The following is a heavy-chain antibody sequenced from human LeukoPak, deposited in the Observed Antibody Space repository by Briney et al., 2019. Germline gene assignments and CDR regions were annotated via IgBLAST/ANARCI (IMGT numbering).Heavy chain of an antibody. CDR1: GGSTSSYY. J-gene: IGHJ6*03. V-gene: IGHV4-4*07. CDR2: MYTSGST. Sequence: SETLSLTCTVSGGSTSSYYWSWIRQPAGKGLEWIGHMYTSGSTNYNPSLKSRVTMSVDTSKNQFSLKLSSVTAADTAVYYCARGPNYYYNYYMDVWGKGTTVTISS. CDR3: ARGPNYYYNYYMDV.